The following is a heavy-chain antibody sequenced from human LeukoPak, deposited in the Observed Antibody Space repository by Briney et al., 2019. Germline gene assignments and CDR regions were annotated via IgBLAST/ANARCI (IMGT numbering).Heavy chain of an antibody. CDR1: GFTFSSYE. Sequence: LRLSCAASGFTFSSYEMNWVRQPPGKGLEWIGSIYYSGSTYYNPSLKSRVTISVDTSKNQFSLKLSSVTAADTAVYYCARTTEGGYTYNYFYYYYMDVWGKGTTVTISS. J-gene: IGHJ6*03. V-gene: IGHV4-39*01. CDR2: IYYSGST. CDR3: ARTTEGGYTYNYFYYYYMDV. D-gene: IGHD5-18*01.